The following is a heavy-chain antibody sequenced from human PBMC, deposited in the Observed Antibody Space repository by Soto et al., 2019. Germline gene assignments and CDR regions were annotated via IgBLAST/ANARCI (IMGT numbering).Heavy chain of an antibody. V-gene: IGHV1-46*03. D-gene: IGHD6-13*01. CDR3: ARGGVAAAGEPFDS. CDR2: INPSGGST. CDR1: GYTFTSYY. J-gene: IGHJ4*02. Sequence: QVQLVQSGAEVKKPGASVKVSCKASGYTFTSYYMHWVQQAPGQGLEYMGIINPSGGSTSYAQKCQGRVTMTRHTSTSTVYMEVTSLRSEDTAVYYCARGGVAAAGEPFDSWGQGTLVTVSS.